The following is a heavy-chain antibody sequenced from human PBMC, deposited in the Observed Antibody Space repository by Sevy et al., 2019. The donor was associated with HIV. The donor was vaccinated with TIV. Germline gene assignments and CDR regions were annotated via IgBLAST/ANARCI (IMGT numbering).Heavy chain of an antibody. D-gene: IGHD6-19*01. V-gene: IGHV3-23*01. J-gene: IGHJ4*02. CDR3: ATNPKWQWLVHFDY. CDR2: ISGSGGST. Sequence: GGSLRLSCAASGFTFSSYAMSWVRQAPGKGLEWVSAISGSGGSTYYADSVKGRFTISRDNSKNKLYLQMNSLRAEDTAVYYCATNPKWQWLVHFDYWGQGTLVTVSS. CDR1: GFTFSSYA.